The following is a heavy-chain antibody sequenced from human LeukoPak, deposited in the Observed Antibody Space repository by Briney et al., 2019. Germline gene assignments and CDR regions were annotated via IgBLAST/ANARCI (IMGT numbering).Heavy chain of an antibody. V-gene: IGHV1-2*02. CDR2: INPNSGGT. D-gene: IGHD2-8*01. CDR3: AREDCTNGVCYRYFDY. J-gene: IGHJ4*02. Sequence: ASVKVSCKASGYTFTGYYMHWVRQAPGQGLEWMGWINPNSGGTNYAQKFQGRVTMTRDTSISTAYMELSRLRSDDTAVYYCAREDCTNGVCYRYFDYWGQGTLVTVSS. CDR1: GYTFTGYY.